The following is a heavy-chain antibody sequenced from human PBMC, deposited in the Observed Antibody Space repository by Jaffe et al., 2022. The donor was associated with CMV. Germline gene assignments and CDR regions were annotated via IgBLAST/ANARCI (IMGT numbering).Heavy chain of an antibody. Sequence: QVQLQQWGAGLLKPSETLSLTCAVYGGSFSGYYWSWIRQPPGKGLEWIGEINHSGSTNYNPSLKSRVTISVDTSKNQFSLKLSSVTAADTAVYYCARFPLNSMGPLRYYGMDVWGQGTTVTVSS. CDR2: INHSGST. CDR1: GGSFSGYY. D-gene: IGHD1-7*01. V-gene: IGHV4-34*01. J-gene: IGHJ6*02. CDR3: ARFPLNSMGPLRYYGMDV.